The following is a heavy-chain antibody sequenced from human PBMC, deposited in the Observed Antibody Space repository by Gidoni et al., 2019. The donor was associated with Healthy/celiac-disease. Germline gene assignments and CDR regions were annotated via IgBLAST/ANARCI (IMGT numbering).Heavy chain of an antibody. CDR3: ARDGDRYCSSTSCSAGGAFDI. V-gene: IGHV3-30-3*01. D-gene: IGHD2-2*01. Sequence: QVQLVESGGGVVQPGRSLRLSCAASGFTFSSYAMHWVRQAPGKGLEWVAVISYDGSNKYYADSVKGRFTISRDNSKNTLYLQMNSLRAEDTAVYYCARDGDRYCSSTSCSAGGAFDIWGQGTMVTVSS. CDR1: GFTFSSYA. CDR2: ISYDGSNK. J-gene: IGHJ3*02.